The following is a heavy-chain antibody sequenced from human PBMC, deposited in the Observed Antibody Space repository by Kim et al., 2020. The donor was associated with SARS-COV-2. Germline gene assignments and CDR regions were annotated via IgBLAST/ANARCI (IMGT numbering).Heavy chain of an antibody. Sequence: YIYYADSVKGRFTISRDNAKNSLYLQMNSLRAEDTAVYYCARVVATVVTNWGQGTLVTVSS. J-gene: IGHJ4*02. CDR3: ARVVATVVTN. CDR2: YI. D-gene: IGHD5-12*01. V-gene: IGHV3-21*01.